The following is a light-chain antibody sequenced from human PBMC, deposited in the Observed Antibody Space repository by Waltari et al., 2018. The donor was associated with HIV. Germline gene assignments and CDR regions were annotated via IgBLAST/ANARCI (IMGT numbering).Light chain of an antibody. J-gene: IGLJ2*01. CDR2: DDS. CDR3: QVWDSSSDHPQVL. V-gene: IGLV3-21*02. Sequence: SYVLTQPPSLSVAPGQTARITCAGTKIGSKSVHWYQQKPGQAPVLVVYDDSDRPSGIPERFSGSNSGNTATLTITRVNAGDEADYYCQVWDSSSDHPQVLFGGETKLTVL. CDR1: KIGSKS.